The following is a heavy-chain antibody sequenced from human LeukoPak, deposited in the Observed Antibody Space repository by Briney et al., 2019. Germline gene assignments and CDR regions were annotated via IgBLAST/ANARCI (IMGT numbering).Heavy chain of an antibody. Sequence: SETLSLTCTVSDDSITMYFWTWIRQPPGKGLEWIGYVDHTGSTKFNPSLNGRVSISRDTSNNFFSLRLRSVTAADTAVYFCARGRVSSSTWYSTYYYYFYMDVWGKGTTVTVSS. CDR2: VDHTGST. CDR3: ARGRVSSSTWYSTYYYYFYMDV. CDR1: DDSITMYF. J-gene: IGHJ6*03. V-gene: IGHV4-59*01. D-gene: IGHD1-1*01.